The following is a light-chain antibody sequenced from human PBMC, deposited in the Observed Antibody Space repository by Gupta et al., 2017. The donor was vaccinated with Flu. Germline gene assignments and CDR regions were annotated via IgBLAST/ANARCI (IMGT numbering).Light chain of an antibody. V-gene: IGLV2-11*01. CDR2: DVT. CDR1: SNDVGGYNR. CDR3: SSHAGRVTWV. J-gene: IGLJ1*01. Sequence: QSAPTQPRPVSGSPGQSVTISCTGTSNDVGGYNRVSWYEQRPGNAPKLILYDVTERPSGVPDRFSGSKSGNTASLTISGLQADDEADYYCSSHAGRVTWVFGTGTTVTVL.